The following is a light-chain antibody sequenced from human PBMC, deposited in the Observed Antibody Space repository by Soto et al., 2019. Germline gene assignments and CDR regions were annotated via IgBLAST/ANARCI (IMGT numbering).Light chain of an antibody. V-gene: IGKV1-9*01. J-gene: IGKJ1*01. CDR2: SAS. Sequence: DIQLTQSPSFLSASVGDRVTITCRASQDISSYLAWYQQRPGKVPRFLTHSASTLQSGVPSRFSAPGSGTTFTLTISSLQPEDIATYYCQQLNRFPRTFGQGTKVEV. CDR1: QDISSY. CDR3: QQLNRFPRT.